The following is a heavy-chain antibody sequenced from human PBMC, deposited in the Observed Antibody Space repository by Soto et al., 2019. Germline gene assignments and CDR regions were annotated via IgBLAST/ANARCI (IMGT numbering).Heavy chain of an antibody. CDR2: IWYDGSNK. Sequence: QVQLVESGGGVVQPGRSLRLSCAASGFTFSSYGMHWVRQAPGKGLEWVAVIWYDGSNKYYADSVKGRFTISRDNSKNTLYLQMNSLRAEDTAVHYCARERALSSGYNRGCDYWGQGTLVTVSS. CDR1: GFTFSSYG. D-gene: IGHD3-22*01. CDR3: ARERALSSGYNRGCDY. J-gene: IGHJ4*02. V-gene: IGHV3-33*01.